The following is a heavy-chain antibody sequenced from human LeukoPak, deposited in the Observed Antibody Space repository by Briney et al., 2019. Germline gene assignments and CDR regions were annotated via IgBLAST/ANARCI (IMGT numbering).Heavy chain of an antibody. Sequence: ASVKVSCKASGYTFTSYDINWVRQATGQGLEWMGWMNPNSGNTGYAQRFQGRVTITRNTSISTAYMELSSLRSEDTAVYYCARGRVGATYFDYWGQGTLVTVYS. CDR2: MNPNSGNT. CDR3: ARGRVGATYFDY. J-gene: IGHJ4*02. CDR1: GYTFTSYD. D-gene: IGHD1-26*01. V-gene: IGHV1-8*03.